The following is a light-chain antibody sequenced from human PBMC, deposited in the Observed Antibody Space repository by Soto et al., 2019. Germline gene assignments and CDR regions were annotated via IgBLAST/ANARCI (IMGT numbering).Light chain of an antibody. CDR1: TGAVTSGNY. CDR3: LLYYGGAQLV. J-gene: IGLJ3*02. Sequence: QAVGTQEPSLTVSPGGTVTLTCASSTGAVTSGNYPSWFQQRPGQAPRTLIYTTNSKHSWTPARFSGSLLGDKAALTLSGVQPQDEADYYCLLYYGGAQLVFGGGTKLTVL. V-gene: IGLV7-43*01. CDR2: TTN.